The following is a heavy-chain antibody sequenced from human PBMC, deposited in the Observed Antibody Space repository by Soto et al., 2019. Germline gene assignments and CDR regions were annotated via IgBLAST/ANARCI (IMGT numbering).Heavy chain of an antibody. J-gene: IGHJ4*02. V-gene: IGHV3-30-3*01. CDR3: ARGPGHPSSLSGYYDSSGYYPDPPDFDY. CDR1: GFTFSSYA. CDR2: ISYDGSNK. D-gene: IGHD3-22*01. Sequence: PGGSLRLSCAASGFTFSSYAMHWVRQAPGKXLEWVAVISYDGSNKYYADSVKGRFTISRDNSKNTLYLQMNSLRAEDTAVYYCARGPGHPSSLSGYYDSSGYYPDPPDFDYWGQGTLVTVSS.